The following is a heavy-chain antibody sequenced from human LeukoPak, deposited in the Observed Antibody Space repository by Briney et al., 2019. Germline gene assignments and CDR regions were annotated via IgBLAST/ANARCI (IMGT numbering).Heavy chain of an antibody. CDR3: ARRASRAFDY. V-gene: IGHV3-7*01. J-gene: IGHJ4*02. CDR1: GFTFSTYW. CDR2: IKQDGSEK. Sequence: GGSLRLSCAASGFTFSTYWMSWVRQAPGKGLEWVASIKQDGSEKSYVDSLKGRFTISRDNAKNSLYLEMNSLSAEDKAVSYCARRASRAFDYWGQGTLVTVSS. D-gene: IGHD5-12*01.